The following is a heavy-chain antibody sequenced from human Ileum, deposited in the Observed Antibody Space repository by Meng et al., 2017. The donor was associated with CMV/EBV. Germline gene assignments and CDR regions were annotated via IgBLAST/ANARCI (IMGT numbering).Heavy chain of an antibody. CDR2: IKSKTDDGTI. CDR1: GLTFSNAW. D-gene: IGHD3-3*01. J-gene: IGHJ4*02. Sequence: GESLKISCAVSGLTFSNAWMTWVRQAPGKALEWVGRIKSKTDDGTIDYAAPGKGRFTISRDDSKNTLYLQMNSLKTEDTAVYYCTTARNDFWSGYYFSDYWGQGTLVTVS. CDR3: TTARNDFWSGYYFSDY. V-gene: IGHV3-15*01.